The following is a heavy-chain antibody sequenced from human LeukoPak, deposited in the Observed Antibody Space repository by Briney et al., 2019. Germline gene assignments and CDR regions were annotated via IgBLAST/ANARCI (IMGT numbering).Heavy chain of an antibody. D-gene: IGHD1-26*01. CDR3: AKDPRGSYSRDYYYYMDV. Sequence: GGSLRLSCAASGFTFSSYEMHWVRQAPGKGLEWVAVIWYDGSNKYYADSVKGRFTISRDNSKNTLYLQMNSLRAEDAAVYYCAKDPRGSYSRDYYYYMDVWGKGTTVTV. CDR1: GFTFSSYE. J-gene: IGHJ6*03. V-gene: IGHV3-33*06. CDR2: IWYDGSNK.